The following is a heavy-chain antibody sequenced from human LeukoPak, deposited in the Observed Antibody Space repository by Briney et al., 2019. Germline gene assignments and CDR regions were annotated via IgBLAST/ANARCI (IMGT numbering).Heavy chain of an antibody. Sequence: GGSLRLSCAASGFTFSSYAMTWVRQAPGKGLEWVSAISPSGDNTYHADSMKGRFTISRDNSKNTLYLQMNSLRAEDTAVYFCARSGGMDVWGQGTTVTVSS. CDR1: GFTFSSYA. CDR2: ISPSGDNT. J-gene: IGHJ6*02. CDR3: ARSGGMDV. D-gene: IGHD3-10*01. V-gene: IGHV3-23*01.